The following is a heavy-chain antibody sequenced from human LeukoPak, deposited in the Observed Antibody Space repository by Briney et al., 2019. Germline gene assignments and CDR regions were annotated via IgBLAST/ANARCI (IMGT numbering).Heavy chain of an antibody. CDR3: TTDVHDYGGVCDY. V-gene: IGHV3-15*01. Sequence: GGSLRLSCAASGFTFSNARMSWVRQAPGKGLEWVAGIKSKTDGGTTDYAAPVNGRFTISRDDSKNTLYLQMNSLKTEDTAVYYCTTDVHDYGGVCDYWGQGTLVTVSS. CDR2: IKSKTDGGTT. CDR1: GFTFSNAR. J-gene: IGHJ4*02. D-gene: IGHD4-23*01.